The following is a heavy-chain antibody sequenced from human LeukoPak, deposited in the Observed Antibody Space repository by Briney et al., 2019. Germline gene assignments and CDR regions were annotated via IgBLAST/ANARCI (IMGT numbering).Heavy chain of an antibody. CDR1: GYTFTDYY. D-gene: IGHD4-17*01. J-gene: IGHJ4*02. Sequence: ASVRVSCKASGYTFTDYYVHWVRQAPGQGLEWMGWINPNSGATNYAQNFQGRVTMTRDTSISTVYMELSRLRSDDTAVYYCARAPGGDYTTIYYWGQGTLVTVSS. V-gene: IGHV1-2*02. CDR3: ARAPGGDYTTIYY. CDR2: INPNSGAT.